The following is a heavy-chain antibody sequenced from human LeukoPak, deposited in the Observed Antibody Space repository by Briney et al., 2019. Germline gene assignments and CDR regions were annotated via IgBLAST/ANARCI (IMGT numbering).Heavy chain of an antibody. J-gene: IGHJ6*03. CDR3: ARLNLWFGELSPYYYYYYMDV. CDR1: GYNFTIYW. D-gene: IGHD3-10*01. V-gene: IGHV5-51*01. Sequence: GESLKISCKGSGYNFTIYWIGWVRQMPGKGLEWMGSIYPGDSDTRYSPSFQGQVTISADKSISTAYLQWSSLKASDTAMYYCARLNLWFGELSPYYYYYYMDVWGKGTTVTISS. CDR2: IYPGDSDT.